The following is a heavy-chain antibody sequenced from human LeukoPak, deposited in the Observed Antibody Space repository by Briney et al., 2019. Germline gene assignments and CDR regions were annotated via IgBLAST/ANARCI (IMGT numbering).Heavy chain of an antibody. CDR1: GYSISSGYY. J-gene: IGHJ4*02. CDR3: AREKYYFDY. V-gene: IGHV4-38-2*02. CDR2: IYHSGKA. Sequence: SETLSLTCSVSGYSISSGYYWGWIRQPPGKGLEWIGSIYHSGKAYYTPSLKSRVTMSLDTSKNQFSLRLNSVTAADTAVYYCAREKYYFDYWGQGTLVTVSS.